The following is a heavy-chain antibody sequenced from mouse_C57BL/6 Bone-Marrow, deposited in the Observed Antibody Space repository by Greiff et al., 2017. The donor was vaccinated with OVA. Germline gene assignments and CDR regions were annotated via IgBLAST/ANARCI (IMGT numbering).Heavy chain of an antibody. Sequence: VQLQQPGAELVKPGASVKMSCTASGYTFTSYWIPWVQQRPGQGLAWIGDIYPGRGSTNYNAQFKSKATLTVDTSSSTAYMQLSSLTSEDSAVYYCARRGRDAMDDWGQGTSGTVSS. CDR1: GYTFTSYW. CDR2: IYPGRGST. V-gene: IGHV1-55*01. D-gene: IGHD3-1*01. J-gene: IGHJ4*01. CDR3: ARRGRDAMDD.